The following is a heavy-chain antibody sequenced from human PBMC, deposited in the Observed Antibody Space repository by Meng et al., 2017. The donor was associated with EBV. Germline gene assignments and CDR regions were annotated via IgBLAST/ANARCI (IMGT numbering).Heavy chain of an antibody. J-gene: IGHJ4*02. D-gene: IGHD5-24*01. CDR3: ARGRWLQPGSYFDY. Sequence: QVQLQQWGAGLCKPEENLSPPCAVYGGSFSGYDGSWIRQPPGKGLEWIGEINHSGSTNYNPSLKSRVTISVDTSKNQFSLKLSSVTAADTAVYYCARGRWLQPGSYFDYWGQGTLVTVSS. V-gene: IGHV4-34*01. CDR2: INHSGST. CDR1: GGSFSGYD.